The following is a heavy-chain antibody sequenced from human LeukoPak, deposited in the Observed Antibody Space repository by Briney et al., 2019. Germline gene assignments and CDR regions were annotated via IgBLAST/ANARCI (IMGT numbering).Heavy chain of an antibody. Sequence: RAGGSLRLSCAASGFTFDDYGMSWVRQAPGKGLEWVSGINWNGGSTGYADSVKGRFTISRDNAKNSLYLQMNSLRADDTAVYYCARLSGDITVFDLWGQGTLVTVSS. CDR1: GFTFDDYG. V-gene: IGHV3-20*04. CDR3: ARLSGDITVFDL. D-gene: IGHD1-20*01. J-gene: IGHJ4*02. CDR2: INWNGGST.